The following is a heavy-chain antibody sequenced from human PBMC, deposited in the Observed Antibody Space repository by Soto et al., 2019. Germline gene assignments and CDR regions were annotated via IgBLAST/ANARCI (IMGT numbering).Heavy chain of an antibody. CDR2: IGGDGGGT. Sequence: GGSLSLSCAASGFPLRNYWMHWVRQAPGEGLVWVSRIGGDGGGTTYAGSVKGRFTISRDNAKNTLYLQMNSLRAGDSAVYYCTRVVAGSAGEFDYWGQGTLVTVSS. J-gene: IGHJ4*02. D-gene: IGHD3-10*01. V-gene: IGHV3-74*01. CDR1: GFPLRNYW. CDR3: TRVVAGSAGEFDY.